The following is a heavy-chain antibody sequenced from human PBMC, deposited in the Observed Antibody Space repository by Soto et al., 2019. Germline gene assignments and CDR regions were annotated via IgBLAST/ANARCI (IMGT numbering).Heavy chain of an antibody. D-gene: IGHD3-10*01. CDR1: GFTFSRYR. V-gene: IGHV3-7*01. Sequence: GGSLRLSCASSGFTFSRYRMTWVRQAPGKGLEWVANIKEDGSEKYYVGSVEGRFTISRDNAKNSLYLQMNSLRAEDTGVYYCARVSGSGRSLANYFYYYAMDVWGQGTTVTVSS. CDR2: IKEDGSEK. J-gene: IGHJ6*02. CDR3: ARVSGSGRSLANYFYYYAMDV.